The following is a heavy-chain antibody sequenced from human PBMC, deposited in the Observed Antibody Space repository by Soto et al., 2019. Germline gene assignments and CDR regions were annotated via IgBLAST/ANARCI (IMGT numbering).Heavy chain of an antibody. Sequence: VSLRLSCAASGFTFSSYATSWVRQAPGKGLEWVSAISGSGGSTYYADSVKGRFTISRDNSKNTLYLQMNSLRAEDTAVYYCAKGRKDYGDYVAAFFQHWGQGTLVTVSS. J-gene: IGHJ1*01. V-gene: IGHV3-23*01. CDR2: ISGSGGST. CDR3: AKGRKDYGDYVAAFFQH. D-gene: IGHD4-17*01. CDR1: GFTFSSYA.